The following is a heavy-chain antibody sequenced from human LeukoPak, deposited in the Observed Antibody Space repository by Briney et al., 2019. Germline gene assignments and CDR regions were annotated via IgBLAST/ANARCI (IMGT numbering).Heavy chain of an antibody. V-gene: IGHV3-23*01. D-gene: IGHD2-2*01. CDR2: ISGSGGST. Sequence: GGSLRLSCAASGFTFSSYAMSWVCEAPGKGLEWGSVISGSGGSTYYADSVKGRFTISRDNSNNTLYLQMNSLRAEDTAVYYCAKLYRGSTSCYPLDYWGQGTLVTVSS. CDR3: AKLYRGSTSCYPLDY. CDR1: GFTFSSYA. J-gene: IGHJ4*02.